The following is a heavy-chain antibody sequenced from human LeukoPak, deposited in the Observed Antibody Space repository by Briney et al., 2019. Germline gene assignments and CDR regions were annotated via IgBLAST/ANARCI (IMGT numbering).Heavy chain of an antibody. D-gene: IGHD3-22*01. V-gene: IGHV1-18*04. CDR2: ISGYNGNT. CDR1: GYTFTSYG. J-gene: IGHJ3*02. CDR3: ARSYYYDTTGYTHDDAFDI. Sequence: GASVKVSCKTSGYTFTSYGITWVRQAPGQGLEWMGWISGYNGNTNYAQKFQGRVTMTRDTSISTAYMELSRLRSDDTAVYYCARSYYYDTTGYTHDDAFDIWGQGTMVTVSS.